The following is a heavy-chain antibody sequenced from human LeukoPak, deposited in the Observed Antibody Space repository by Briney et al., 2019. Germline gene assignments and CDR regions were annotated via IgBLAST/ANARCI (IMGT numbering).Heavy chain of an antibody. D-gene: IGHD4-17*01. CDR2: ISGSGGST. J-gene: IGHJ6*02. Sequence: PGGSLRLSCAASGFTFSSYAMSWVRQAPGKGLEWVLAISGSGGSTYYADSVKGRFTISRENSKNTLYLQMNSLRAEDTAVYYCARDRVYGDAPEDYYYYYGMDVWGQGTTVTVSS. CDR3: ARDRVYGDAPEDYYYYYGMDV. V-gene: IGHV3-23*01. CDR1: GFTFSSYA.